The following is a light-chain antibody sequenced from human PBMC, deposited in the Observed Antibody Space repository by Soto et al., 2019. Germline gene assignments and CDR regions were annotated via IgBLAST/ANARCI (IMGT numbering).Light chain of an antibody. CDR3: RQSLHLPLT. CDR2: DLS. Sequence: IVMTQTPLSLSVTPGQPASISCKSSQSLLHSNGKTYLYWYLQKPGQPPQLLLYDLSNRFSGVSDRFSGSGSGTDFTLKISRVEADDVGVYYCRQSLHLPLTFGGGTKVEIK. CDR1: QSLLHSNGKTY. V-gene: IGKV2D-29*01. J-gene: IGKJ4*01.